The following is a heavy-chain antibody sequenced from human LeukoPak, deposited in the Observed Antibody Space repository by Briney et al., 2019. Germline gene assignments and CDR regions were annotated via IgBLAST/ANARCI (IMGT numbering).Heavy chain of an antibody. D-gene: IGHD3-9*01. V-gene: IGHV4-34*01. CDR2: INHSGST. CDR1: GGSFSGYY. Sequence: SETLSLTCAVYGGSFSGYYWSWIRQPPGKGLEWIGEINHSGSTNYNPSLKSRVTISVDTSKNQFSLRLSSVTAADPAVYYCARRGVRYFAWYLAPNWSDPGGQGPLVPSPQ. J-gene: IGHJ5*02. CDR3: ARRGVRYFAWYLAPNWSDP.